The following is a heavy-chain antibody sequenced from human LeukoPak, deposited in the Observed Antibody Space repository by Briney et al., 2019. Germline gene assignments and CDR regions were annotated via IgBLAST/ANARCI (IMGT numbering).Heavy chain of an antibody. Sequence: PSDTLSLTRTVSGDSITTYTYYWAWIRQAPGKGLEWIGSIYNSVSTHYTPSLKRRVTLSTDTTKNQFSLILRSVTAADTAVYYCAGSSSQIVVVSPGERQNSFDPWGQGTRVTVSS. CDR2: IYNSVST. J-gene: IGHJ5*02. V-gene: IGHV4-39*07. CDR1: GDSITTYTYY. D-gene: IGHD2-15*01. CDR3: AGSSSQIVVVSPGERQNSFDP.